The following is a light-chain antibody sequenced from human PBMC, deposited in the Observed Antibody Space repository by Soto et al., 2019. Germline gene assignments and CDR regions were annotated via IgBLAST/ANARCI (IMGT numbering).Light chain of an antibody. J-gene: IGLJ1*01. CDR2: EIN. CDR3: SSFAGSNNFPYV. V-gene: IGLV2-8*01. Sequence: QSALTQPPSASGSPGQSVTISCTGTSSDVGAYDYVSWYQQHPGKAPKLMIYEINKRPSGVPDRFSGSKSGNTASLTVSGLQAKDEADYYCSSFAGSNNFPYVFGTGTKVTV. CDR1: SSDVGAYDY.